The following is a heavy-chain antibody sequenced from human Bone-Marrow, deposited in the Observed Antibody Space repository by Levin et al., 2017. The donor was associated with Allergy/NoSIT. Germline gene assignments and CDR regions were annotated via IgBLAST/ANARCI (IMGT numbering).Heavy chain of an antibody. CDR3: AHRRVVVAAGDDYFDY. Sequence: SGPTLVKPTQTLTLTCTFSGFSLSTSGVGVGWIRQPPGKALEWLALIYWDDDKRYSPSLKIRLTITKDTSKNQVVLTMTNMDPVDTAQYYCAHRRVVVAAGDDYFDYWGQGTLVTVSS. D-gene: IGHD2-15*01. V-gene: IGHV2-5*02. J-gene: IGHJ4*02. CDR2: IYWDDDK. CDR1: GFSLSTSGVG.